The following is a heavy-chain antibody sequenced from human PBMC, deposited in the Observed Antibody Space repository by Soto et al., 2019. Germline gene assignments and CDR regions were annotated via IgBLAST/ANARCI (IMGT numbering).Heavy chain of an antibody. CDR1: GDSISSSTYY. Sequence: SETLSLTCTVSGDSISSSTYYWVWIRQSPGKGPEWIGSMLCSGNTYYNPSLKNRVTRSVDTSKNQFSLKLSSVTVADTAVYYCARHAPYGPIDYWGQGTLVTVSS. D-gene: IGHD3-10*01. J-gene: IGHJ4*02. CDR3: ARHAPYGPIDY. CDR2: MLCSGNT. V-gene: IGHV4-39*01.